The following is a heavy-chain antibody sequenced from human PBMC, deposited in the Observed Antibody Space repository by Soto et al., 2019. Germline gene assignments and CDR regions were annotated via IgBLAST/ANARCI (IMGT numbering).Heavy chain of an antibody. Sequence: SETLSLTCTVSGDYIHVGGYYWTWIRQLPGKGLEWMGYIYYTGKTYYNPSLESRLTMSVDRSKNQFSLRLTSVTAADTAVYFCGRDLTSNANCIDPWGQGTLVTVSS. V-gene: IGHV4-30-4*01. CDR3: GRDLTSNANCIDP. CDR2: IYYTGKT. CDR1: GDYIHVGGYY. J-gene: IGHJ5*02. D-gene: IGHD2-2*01.